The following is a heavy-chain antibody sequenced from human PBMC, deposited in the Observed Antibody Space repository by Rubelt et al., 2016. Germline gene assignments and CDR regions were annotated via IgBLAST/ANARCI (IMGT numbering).Heavy chain of an antibody. CDR1: GGSITDYY. D-gene: IGHD2/OR15-2a*01. CDR3: SFASRSYGMDV. V-gene: IGHV4-59*05. J-gene: IGHJ6*02. Sequence: QVQLQESGPGLVKPSETLSLTCSVSGGSITDYYWGWVRQPPGKGLEWIGSIYYSGSTYYNPSLKSRVNISVDTSKNQFSLKLSSVTAADTAVYYCSFASRSYGMDVWGQGTTVTVSS. CDR2: IYYSGST.